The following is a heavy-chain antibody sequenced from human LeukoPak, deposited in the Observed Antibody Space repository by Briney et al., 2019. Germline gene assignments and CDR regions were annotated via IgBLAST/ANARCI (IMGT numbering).Heavy chain of an antibody. V-gene: IGHV3-15*05. J-gene: IGHJ4*02. CDR2: IKSKTDGGTT. CDR1: GFTFSNAW. Sequence: GGSLRLSCAASGFTFSNAWMSWVRQAPGKGLEWVGRIKSKTDGGTTDYAAPVKGRFTISRDDSKNTLYLQMNSLKTEDTAVYYCTTDPATDYGDDFDYWGQGTLVTVSS. D-gene: IGHD4-17*01. CDR3: TTDPATDYGDDFDY.